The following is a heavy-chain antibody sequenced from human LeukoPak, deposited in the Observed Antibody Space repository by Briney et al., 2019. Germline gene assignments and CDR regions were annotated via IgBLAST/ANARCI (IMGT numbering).Heavy chain of an antibody. D-gene: IGHD6-19*01. J-gene: IGHJ4*02. CDR3: AKEDSSGPFDY. Sequence: GGSLRLSCAASGFTSSNYAMSWVRQAPGKGLEWVSVISGSGGSTYYADSVKGRFTISRDNSKNTLYLQMSSLRAEDTAVYCCAKEDSSGPFDYWGQGTLVTVSS. V-gene: IGHV3-23*01. CDR2: ISGSGGST. CDR1: GFTSSNYA.